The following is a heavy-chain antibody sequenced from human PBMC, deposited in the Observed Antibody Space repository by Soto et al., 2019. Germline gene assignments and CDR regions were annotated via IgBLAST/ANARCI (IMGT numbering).Heavy chain of an antibody. CDR3: ARSEYSSSWYGNYYYGMDV. J-gene: IGHJ6*02. CDR2: IWYDGSNK. V-gene: IGHV3-33*01. Sequence: GGSLRLSCAASGFTFSSYGMHWVRQAPGKGLEWVAVIWYDGSNKYYADSVKGRFTISRDNSKNTLYLQMNGLRAEDTAVYYCARSEYSSSWYGNYYYGMDVWGQGTTVTVSS. CDR1: GFTFSSYG. D-gene: IGHD6-13*01.